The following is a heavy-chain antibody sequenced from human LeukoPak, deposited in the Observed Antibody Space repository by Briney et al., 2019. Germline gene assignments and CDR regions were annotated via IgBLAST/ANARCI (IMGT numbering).Heavy chain of an antibody. CDR2: INPNSGGT. V-gene: IGHV1-2*02. Sequence: ASVKVSCKASGYTFTGYYMHWVRQAPGQGLEWMGWINPNSGGTNYAQKFQGRVTMTRDTSISTAYMELSRLRSDDTAVYYCARVFVDYYDSRGYYDYGGQEPLVTVSS. J-gene: IGHJ4*02. D-gene: IGHD3-22*01. CDR1: GYTFTGYY. CDR3: ARVFVDYYDSRGYYDY.